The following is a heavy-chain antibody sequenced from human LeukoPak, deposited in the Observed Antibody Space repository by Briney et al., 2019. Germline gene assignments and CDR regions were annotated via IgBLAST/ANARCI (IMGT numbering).Heavy chain of an antibody. V-gene: IGHV1-69*04. J-gene: IGHJ5*02. CDR3: ASSYWFDP. CDR2: IIHILGIA. CDR1: GGTFSSYA. Sequence: GASVKVSCKASGGTFSSYAISWVRQAPGQGLEWMGRIIHILGIANYAQKFQGRVTITADKSTSTAYMELSSLRSEDTAVYYCASSYWFDPWGQGTLVTVSS.